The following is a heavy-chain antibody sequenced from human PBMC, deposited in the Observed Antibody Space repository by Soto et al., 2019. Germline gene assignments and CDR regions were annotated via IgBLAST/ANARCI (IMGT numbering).Heavy chain of an antibody. Sequence: GGSLRLSCAASGFDFSDFYMTWIRRSPGRGLEYVAYISGRSTNTYYADSVQGRFTTSRDNAKNALYLQMDGLRVGDTGVYYCARTSWELGVRFDYWGQGALVTVSS. J-gene: IGHJ4*02. CDR2: ISGRSTNT. D-gene: IGHD1-26*01. CDR3: ARTSWELGVRFDY. CDR1: GFDFSDFY. V-gene: IGHV3-11*01.